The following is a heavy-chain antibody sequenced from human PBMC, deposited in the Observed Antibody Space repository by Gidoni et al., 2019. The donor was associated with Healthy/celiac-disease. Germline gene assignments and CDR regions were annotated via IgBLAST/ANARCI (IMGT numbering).Heavy chain of an antibody. CDR3: ARPSYCSSTSCSNWYFDL. Sequence: EVQLVQSGAEVKKPGESLKISCKGSGYSFTSYWIGWVRQMPGKGLEWMGLIYPGDSDTRYSPSFQGQVTISADKSISTAYLQWSSLKASDTAMYYCARPSYCSSTSCSNWYFDLWGRGTLVTVSS. V-gene: IGHV5-51*01. CDR1: GYSFTSYW. D-gene: IGHD2-2*01. J-gene: IGHJ2*01. CDR2: IYPGDSDT.